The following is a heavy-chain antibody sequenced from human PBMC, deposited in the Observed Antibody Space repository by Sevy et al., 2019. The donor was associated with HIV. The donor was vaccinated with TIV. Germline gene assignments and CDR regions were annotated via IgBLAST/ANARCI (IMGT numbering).Heavy chain of an antibody. CDR3: TTDYYDSSGYHPYYYYYGMDV. CDR1: GFTFSNAW. V-gene: IGHV3-15*01. Sequence: GGSLRLSCATSGFTFSNAWMSWVRQAPGKGLEWVGRIKSKTDGGTTDYAAPVKGRFTISRGDSKNTLHLQMNSLKTDDTAVYYCTTDYYDSSGYHPYYYYYGMDVWGQGTTVTVSS. D-gene: IGHD3-22*01. CDR2: IKSKTDGGTT. J-gene: IGHJ6*02.